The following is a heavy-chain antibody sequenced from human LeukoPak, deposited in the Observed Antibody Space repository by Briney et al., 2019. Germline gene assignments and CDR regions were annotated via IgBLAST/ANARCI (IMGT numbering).Heavy chain of an antibody. D-gene: IGHD2-15*01. CDR2: ISYDGSNK. Sequence: GGSLRLSCAASGFTFSSYAMHWVRQAPGKGLEWVAVISYDGSNKYYADSVEGRFTISRDNSKNTLYLRMNSLRAEDTAVYYCARDGSLGYCSGGSCYLNYYYYYGMDVWGQGTTVTVSS. CDR3: ARDGSLGYCSGGSCYLNYYYYYGMDV. V-gene: IGHV3-30*04. CDR1: GFTFSSYA. J-gene: IGHJ6*02.